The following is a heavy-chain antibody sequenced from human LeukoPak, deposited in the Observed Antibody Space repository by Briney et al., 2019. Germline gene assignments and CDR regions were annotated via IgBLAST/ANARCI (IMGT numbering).Heavy chain of an antibody. Sequence: PSETLSLTCTVSGGSISSSSYYWGWIRQPPGKGLEWIGSIYYSRSTYYNPSLKSRVTISVDTSKNQFSPKLSSVTAADTAVYYCARRSHYYDSSGYYSVLYWFDPWGQGTLVTVSS. D-gene: IGHD3-22*01. J-gene: IGHJ5*02. CDR1: GGSISSSSYY. CDR2: IYYSRST. V-gene: IGHV4-39*07. CDR3: ARRSHYYDSSGYYSVLYWFDP.